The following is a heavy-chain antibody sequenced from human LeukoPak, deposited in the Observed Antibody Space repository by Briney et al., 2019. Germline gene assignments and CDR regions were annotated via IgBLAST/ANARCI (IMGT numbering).Heavy chain of an antibody. CDR1: GFTFSDYY. Sequence: GGSLRLSCAASGFTFSDYYMSWIRQAPGKGLEWVSYISSSGSTIYYADPVKGRFTISRDNAKNSLYLQMNSLRAEDTAVYYCASPLGITMVRGATNDYWGQGTLVTVSS. J-gene: IGHJ4*02. D-gene: IGHD3-10*01. V-gene: IGHV3-11*01. CDR2: ISSSGSTI. CDR3: ASPLGITMVRGATNDY.